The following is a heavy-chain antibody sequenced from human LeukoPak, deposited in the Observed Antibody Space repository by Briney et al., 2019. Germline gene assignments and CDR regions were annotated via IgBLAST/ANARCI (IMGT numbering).Heavy chain of an antibody. D-gene: IGHD6-25*01. J-gene: IGHJ4*02. CDR3: ARGWSGIAPAEASLDS. CDR2: INTGNGNT. Sequence: ASVKVSCKASGYTFSSYVIHWVRQAPGQRLEWMGWINTGNGNTKYSQEFQGRVTITRDNSASTAYMELGSLRSEDTAVYYCARGWSGIAPAEASLDSWGQGTLVTVSS. V-gene: IGHV1-3*03. CDR1: GYTFSSYV.